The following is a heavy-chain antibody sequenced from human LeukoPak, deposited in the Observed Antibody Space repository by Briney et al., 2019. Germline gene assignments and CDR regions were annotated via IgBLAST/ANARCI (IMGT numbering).Heavy chain of an antibody. V-gene: IGHV3-20*04. CDR2: LNWNGAST. D-gene: IGHD3-10*01. J-gene: IGHJ3*02. CDR1: GFTFDDYG. CDR3: ARDLRMVRGVYPFDI. Sequence: GGSLRLSCAASGFTFDDYGLSWVRQVPGKGLEWVSGLNWNGASTGYADSVKGRFTISRDNAKNSLYLQMNSLRAEDTAVYYCARDLRMVRGVYPFDIWGQGTMVTVSS.